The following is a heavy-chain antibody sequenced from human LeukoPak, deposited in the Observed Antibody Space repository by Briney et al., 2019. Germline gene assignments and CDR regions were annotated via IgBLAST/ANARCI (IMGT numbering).Heavy chain of an antibody. CDR1: GGTFSSYA. D-gene: IGHD4-23*01. J-gene: IGHJ4*02. CDR2: IIPIFGTA. Sequence: ASVTVSCTASGGTFSSYAISWVRQAPGQGLEWMGGIIPIFGTANYAQKFQGRVTITADESTSTAYMELSSLRSEDTAVYYCARDRNTVVTPTLDYWGQGTLVTVSS. CDR3: ARDRNTVVTPTLDY. V-gene: IGHV1-69*13.